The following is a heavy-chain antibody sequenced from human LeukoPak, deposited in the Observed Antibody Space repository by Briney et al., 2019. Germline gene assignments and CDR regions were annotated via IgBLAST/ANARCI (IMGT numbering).Heavy chain of an antibody. D-gene: IGHD5-12*01. J-gene: IGHJ4*02. CDR1: DGSISSYY. Sequence: MSSEALSLTCTVSDGSISSYYWSWIRQPPGKGLEWIGYIYYSGNTNYNPSLESRVTISVDTSKNQFSLKLSSVTAEDTAVYYCARTESGYVYYWGQGTLVTVSS. V-gene: IGHV4-59*08. CDR2: IYYSGNT. CDR3: ARTESGYVYY.